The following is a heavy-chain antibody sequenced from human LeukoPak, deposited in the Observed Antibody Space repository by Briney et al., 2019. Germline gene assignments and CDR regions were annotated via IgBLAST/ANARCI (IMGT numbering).Heavy chain of an antibody. CDR2: THYSGST. V-gene: IGHV4-59*01. CDR3: ARAAYTYGSLEAFDI. CDR1: GGSISNYY. Sequence: SETLSLTCTVSGGSISNYYWSWIRQPPGKGLEWIGYTHYSGSTNYNPSLKSRVTISGDTSKKQMSLELTSVTAADTAVYYCARAAYTYGSLEAFDIWGQGTMVTVSS. J-gene: IGHJ3*02. D-gene: IGHD3-10*01.